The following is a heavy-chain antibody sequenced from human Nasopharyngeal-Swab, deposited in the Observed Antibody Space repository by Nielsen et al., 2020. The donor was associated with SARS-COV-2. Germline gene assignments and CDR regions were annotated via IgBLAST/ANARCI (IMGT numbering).Heavy chain of an antibody. J-gene: IGHJ6*02. V-gene: IGHV1-69*01. CDR2: IIPIFGTA. Sequence: WVRQAPGQGIEWMGGIIPIFGTANYAQKFQGRVTITADESTSTAYMELSSLRSEDTAVYYCARGLTTVTTYYYYGMDVWGHGTTVTVSS. D-gene: IGHD4-11*01. CDR3: ARGLTTVTTYYYYGMDV.